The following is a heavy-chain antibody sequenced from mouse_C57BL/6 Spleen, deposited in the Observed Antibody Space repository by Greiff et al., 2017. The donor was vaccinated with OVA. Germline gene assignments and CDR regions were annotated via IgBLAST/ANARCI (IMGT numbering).Heavy chain of an antibody. D-gene: IGHD1-1*01. Sequence: VQLQQSGPELVKPGASVKISCKASGYTFTDYYMNWVKQSHGKSLEWIGDINPNNGGTSYNQKFKGKATLTVDKSSSTAYMELRSLTSEDSAVYYCASRGVVDYWGQGTTLTVSS. V-gene: IGHV1-26*01. CDR1: GYTFTDYY. CDR3: ASRGVVDY. J-gene: IGHJ2*01. CDR2: INPNNGGT.